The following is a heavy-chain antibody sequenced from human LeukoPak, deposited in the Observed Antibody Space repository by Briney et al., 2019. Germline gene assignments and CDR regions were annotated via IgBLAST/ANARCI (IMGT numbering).Heavy chain of an antibody. CDR1: SGSITSGGYY. CDR2: IYYSGST. CDR3: ARAPKGMTTVRYYYCYYMDV. V-gene: IGHV4-31*03. J-gene: IGHJ6*03. Sequence: SETLSLTCTVSSGSITSGGYYWNWIPQHPGKGLEWIGYIYYSGSTFYNLSLKSRVTMSVDTSKNQFSLKLSSVTAADTAVYYCARAPKGMTTVRYYYCYYMDVWGKGTTVTVSS. D-gene: IGHD4-11*01.